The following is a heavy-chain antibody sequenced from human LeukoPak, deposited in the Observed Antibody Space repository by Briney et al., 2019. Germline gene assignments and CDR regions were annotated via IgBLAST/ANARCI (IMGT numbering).Heavy chain of an antibody. CDR3: AKGGSGWYKYDC. V-gene: IGHV3-23*01. J-gene: IGHJ4*02. CDR2: ISGSGGTT. D-gene: IGHD6-19*01. CDR1: GFTFSSYA. Sequence: GGSLRLSCAASGFTFSSYAMSWVRQAPGKGLEWVSAISGSGGTTYYADSVKGRFTISRDNSKNTLHLQMDSLRAEDTAVYYCAKGGSGWYKYDCWGQGTLVSVSS.